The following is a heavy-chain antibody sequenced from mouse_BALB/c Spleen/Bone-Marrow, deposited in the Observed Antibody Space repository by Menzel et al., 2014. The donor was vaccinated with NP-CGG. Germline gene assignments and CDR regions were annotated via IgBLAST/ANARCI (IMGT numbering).Heavy chain of an antibody. Sequence: QVQLKDSGAEQARPGASVKMSCKASGYTFTSYTMHWVKQRPGQGLEWIGYINPSSGYTNYNQKFKDKATLTADKSSSTAYMQLSSLTSEDSAVYYCAAGYYGNSGWFAYWGQGTLVTVSA. D-gene: IGHD2-1*01. CDR3: AAGYYGNSGWFAY. V-gene: IGHV1-4*01. J-gene: IGHJ3*01. CDR2: INPSSGYT. CDR1: GYTFTSYT.